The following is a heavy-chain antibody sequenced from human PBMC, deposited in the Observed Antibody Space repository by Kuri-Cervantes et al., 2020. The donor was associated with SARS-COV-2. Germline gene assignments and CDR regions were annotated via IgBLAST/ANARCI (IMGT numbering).Heavy chain of an antibody. J-gene: IGHJ6*03. CDR1: GLTFSSYA. CDR3: AREGHDYSNLRTPYYYYYMDV. V-gene: IGHV3-30-3*01. D-gene: IGHD4-11*01. Sequence: GGSLRLSCAASGLTFSSYAMHWVRQAPGKGLEWVAVISYDGSNKYYADSVKGRFTISRDNSKNTLYLQMNSLRAEDTAVYYCAREGHDYSNLRTPYYYYYMDVWGKGTTVTVSS. CDR2: ISYDGSNK.